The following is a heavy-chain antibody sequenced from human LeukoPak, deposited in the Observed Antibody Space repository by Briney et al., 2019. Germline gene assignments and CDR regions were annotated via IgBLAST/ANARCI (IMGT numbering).Heavy chain of an antibody. D-gene: IGHD7-27*01. CDR3: ARGPGDSNY. J-gene: IGHJ4*02. Sequence: SEALSLTCTVSGYSISSGYYWGWIRQPPGKGLEWIGYIYYSGSTNYNPSLKSRVTISVDTSKNQFSLKLSSVTAADTAVYYCARGPGDSNYWGQGTLVTVSS. CDR2: IYYSGST. CDR1: GYSISSGYY. V-gene: IGHV4-61*01.